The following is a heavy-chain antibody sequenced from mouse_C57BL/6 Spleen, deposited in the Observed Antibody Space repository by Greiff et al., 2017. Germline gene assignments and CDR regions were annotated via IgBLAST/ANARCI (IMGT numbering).Heavy chain of an antibody. CDR2: IYPGGGYT. CDR1: GYTFTNYW. Sequence: VQLKQSGAELVRPGTSVKMSCKASGYTFTNYWIGWAKQRPGHGLEWIGDIYPGGGYTNYNEKFKGKATLTADKSSSTAYMQFSSLTSEDSAIYYCARGYGSSYGYFDVWGTGTTVTVSS. D-gene: IGHD1-1*01. V-gene: IGHV1-63*01. J-gene: IGHJ1*03. CDR3: ARGYGSSYGYFDV.